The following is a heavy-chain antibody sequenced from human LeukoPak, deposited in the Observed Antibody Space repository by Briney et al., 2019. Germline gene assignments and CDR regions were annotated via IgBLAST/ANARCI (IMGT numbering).Heavy chain of an antibody. V-gene: IGHV3-72*01. J-gene: IGHJ4*02. CDR1: RFSFSDHY. CDR2: IKNKANYYGK. CDR3: TRVRLGAATRYFDY. Sequence: GGPLRLSCAASRFSFSDHYMDWVRLAPGNRREWVGRIKNKANYYGKEHAASVKGTFNLTSDDSKDSLYLQMNSLRSEDTALYYCTRVRLGAATRYFDYWGQGTLVTVSS. D-gene: IGHD1-26*01.